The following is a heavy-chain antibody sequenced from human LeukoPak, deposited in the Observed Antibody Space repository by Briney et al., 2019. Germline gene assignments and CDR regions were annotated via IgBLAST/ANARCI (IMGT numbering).Heavy chain of an antibody. CDR2: IYYSGST. J-gene: IGHJ4*02. D-gene: IGHD4-17*01. CDR3: ARGRFYGDYYFDY. CDR1: GASISSYY. V-gene: IGHV4-59*01. Sequence: PSETLSLTCTVSGASISSYYWSWIRQPPGKGLEWIGYIYYSGSTNYNPSLKSRVTISVDTSKNQFSLKLSSVTAADTAVYYCARGRFYGDYYFDYWGQGTLVTVSS.